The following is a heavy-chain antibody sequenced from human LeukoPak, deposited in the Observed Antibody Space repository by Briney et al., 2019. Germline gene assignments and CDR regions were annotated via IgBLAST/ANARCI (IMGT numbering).Heavy chain of an antibody. V-gene: IGHV3-30*02. D-gene: IGHD1/OR15-1a*01. Sequence: PGGSLRLSCAASGFTFSSYGMHWVRQAPGKGLEWVAFIRYDGSNKYYADSVKGRFTISRDNSQNTLYLHMSSLRAEDTAIYYCATEQEGRRAAFDHWGQGTLATVSS. CDR3: ATEQEGRRAAFDH. J-gene: IGHJ4*02. CDR1: GFTFSSYG. CDR2: IRYDGSNK.